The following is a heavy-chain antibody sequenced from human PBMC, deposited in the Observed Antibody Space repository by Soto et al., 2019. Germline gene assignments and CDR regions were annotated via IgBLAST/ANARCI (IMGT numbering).Heavy chain of an antibody. V-gene: IGHV1-2*04. CDR1: GYTFTGYY. CDR2: INPNSGGT. J-gene: IGHJ4*02. D-gene: IGHD1-26*01. CDR3: TRGPRADSSGTGAH. Sequence: ASVKASCKASGYTFTGYYMHWVRQAPGQGLEWMGWINPNSGGTNYAQKFQGWVTMTRDTSISTAYMELSRLRSDDTAIYYCTRGPRADSSGTGAHWGQGTPVTVSS.